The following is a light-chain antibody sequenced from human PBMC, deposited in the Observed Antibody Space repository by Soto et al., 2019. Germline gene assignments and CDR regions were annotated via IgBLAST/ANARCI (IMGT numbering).Light chain of an antibody. CDR2: VNSDGSH. Sequence: QPVLTQSPSASASLGASVKVTCTLSSGHSSNAIAWHQQQPEKGPRYLMRVNSDGSHRKGDGIPDRFSGSSSGAERYLTISSLQSEDEADYYCQTWGTGMVFGGGTKVTVL. CDR3: QTWGTGMV. J-gene: IGLJ2*01. V-gene: IGLV4-69*01. CDR1: SGHSSNA.